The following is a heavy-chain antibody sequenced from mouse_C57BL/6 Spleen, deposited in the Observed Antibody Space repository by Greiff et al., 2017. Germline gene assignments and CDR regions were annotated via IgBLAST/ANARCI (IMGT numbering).Heavy chain of an antibody. D-gene: IGHD1-1*01. Sequence: QVQLKESGPGLVAPSQSLSITCTVSGFSLTSYGVHWVRQPPGKGLEWLVVIWSDGSTTYNSALKSRLSISKDNSKSQVFLKMNSLQTDDTAMYYCARGYGSSRYAMDYWGQGTSVTVSS. J-gene: IGHJ4*01. V-gene: IGHV2-6*03. CDR1: GFSLTSYG. CDR2: IWSDGST. CDR3: ARGYGSSRYAMDY.